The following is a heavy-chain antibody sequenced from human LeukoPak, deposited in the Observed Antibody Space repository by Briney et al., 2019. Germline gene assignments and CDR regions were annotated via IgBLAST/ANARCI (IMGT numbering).Heavy chain of an antibody. CDR2: ISSSSSYI. CDR3: ARTNTESTVQDV. J-gene: IGHJ6*04. Sequence: PGGSLRLSCAASGLTFISYSMNSVRQAPGKGLEWVSSISSSSSYIYYADSVKGRFTIPRDNTKNSLYLQMNSLRAEDTDVYYCARTNTESTVQDVWGKGTTVTVSS. CDR1: GLTFISYS. D-gene: IGHD4-17*01. V-gene: IGHV3-21*01.